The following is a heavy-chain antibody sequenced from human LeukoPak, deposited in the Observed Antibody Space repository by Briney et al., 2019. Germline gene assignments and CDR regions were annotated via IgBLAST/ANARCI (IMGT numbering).Heavy chain of an antibody. D-gene: IGHD1-26*01. CDR2: IYYSGST. V-gene: IGHV4-39*01. CDR1: GGSISSSSYY. J-gene: IGHJ4*02. CDR3: ARRVGATPFDY. Sequence: SETLSLTCTVSGGSISSSSYYWGWIRQPPGKGLEWIGSIYYSGSTYYNPSLKSRVTISVDTSKNRFSLKLSSVTAADTAVYYCARRVGATPFDYWGQGTLVTVSS.